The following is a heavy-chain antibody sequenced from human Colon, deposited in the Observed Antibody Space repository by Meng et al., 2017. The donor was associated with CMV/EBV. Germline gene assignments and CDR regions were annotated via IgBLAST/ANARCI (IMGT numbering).Heavy chain of an antibody. CDR1: GYTFTGYY. CDR2: ISAYNGNT. V-gene: IGHV1-18*04. Sequence: ASVKVSCKASGYTFTGYYMHWVRQAPGQGLEWMGWISAYNGNTNYAQKLQGRVTMTTDTSTSTAYMELRSLRSDDTAVYYCARDRDSSYYYNMGVWGQGTTVTVSS. CDR3: ARDRDSSYYYNMGV. J-gene: IGHJ6*02.